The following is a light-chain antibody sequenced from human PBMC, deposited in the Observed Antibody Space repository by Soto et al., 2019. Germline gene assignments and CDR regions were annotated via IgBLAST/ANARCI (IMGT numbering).Light chain of an antibody. Sequence: DIQMTQSPSTLAASVGDRVTITCRASQSISEWLAWYQQKPGKAPKLLIYKASTLESGVTSRFSGSGSGAEFTLTISCLQPDDFATYYCQQYKSHSELSFGGGTKVEI. CDR2: KAS. CDR1: QSISEW. J-gene: IGKJ4*01. V-gene: IGKV1-5*03. CDR3: QQYKSHSELS.